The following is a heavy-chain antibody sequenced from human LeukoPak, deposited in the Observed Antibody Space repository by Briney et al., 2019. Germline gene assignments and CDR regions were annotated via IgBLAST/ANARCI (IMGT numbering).Heavy chain of an antibody. CDR2: ISSSSSTI. CDR3: ARDGKYCSGGSCYKYFDY. D-gene: IGHD2-15*01. Sequence: GSLRLSCAASGFTFSSYSMNWVRQAPGKGLEWVSYISSSSSTIYYADSVKGRFTISRDNAKNSLYLQMNSLRAEDTAVYYCARDGKYCSGGSCYKYFDYWGQGTLVTVSS. V-gene: IGHV3-48*01. CDR1: GFTFSSYS. J-gene: IGHJ4*02.